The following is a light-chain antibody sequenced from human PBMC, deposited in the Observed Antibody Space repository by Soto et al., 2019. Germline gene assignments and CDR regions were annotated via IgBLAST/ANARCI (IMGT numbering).Light chain of an antibody. J-gene: IGKJ1*01. CDR3: QQYNSYWT. V-gene: IGKV1-5*01. CDR1: QRISSW. Sequence: DIQMTQSPSTLSASVGDRLTITCRASQRISSWLAWYQQKPGKAPKLLIYDPSSLESGVPSRFSGSGSGTEFTLTISSLQPDDFQTYYRQQYNSYWTFGQGTKVEIQ. CDR2: DPS.